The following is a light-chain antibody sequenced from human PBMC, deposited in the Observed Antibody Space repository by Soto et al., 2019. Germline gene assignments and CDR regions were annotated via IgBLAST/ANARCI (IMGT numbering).Light chain of an antibody. Sequence: EIVLTQSPVTLSVSPGESATLSCRASQSVRDNIAWYQQKPGQAPRLLIYATSTRATGIPARFSVSGFGTKSTLTISSLQYEDVAIDYCQQYNNWPLTLGGGTTVDIK. CDR1: QSVRDN. J-gene: IGKJ4*01. V-gene: IGKV3-15*01. CDR3: QQYNNWPLT. CDR2: ATS.